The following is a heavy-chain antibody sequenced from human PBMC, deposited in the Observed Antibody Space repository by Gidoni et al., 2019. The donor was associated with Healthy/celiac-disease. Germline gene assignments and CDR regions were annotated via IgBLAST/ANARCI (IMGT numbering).Heavy chain of an antibody. Sequence: QVQLQQWGAGLLKPSETLSLTCAVYGGSFSGYSWSWIRQPPGKGLEWIGEINHSGSTNYNPSLKSRVNISVDTSKNQFSLKLSSVTAADTAVYYCARGDIVVVPGDYYYYYMDVWGKGTTVTVSS. J-gene: IGHJ6*03. V-gene: IGHV4-34*01. CDR3: ARGDIVVVPGDYYYYYMDV. CDR1: GGSFSGYS. D-gene: IGHD2-2*01. CDR2: INHSGST.